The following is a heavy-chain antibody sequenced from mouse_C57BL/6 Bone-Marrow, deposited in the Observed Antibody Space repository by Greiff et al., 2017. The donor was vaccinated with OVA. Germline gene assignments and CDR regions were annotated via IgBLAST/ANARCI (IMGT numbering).Heavy chain of an antibody. CDR1: GFTFSSYA. Sequence: EVQLVESGGGLVKPGGSLKLSCAASGFTFSSYAMSWVRQTPEKRLEWVATISDGGSYTYYPDNVKGRFTISRDNAKNNLYLQMSHLKSEDTAMYYCARALYSNYGSFAYWGQGTLVTVSA. CDR3: ARALYSNYGSFAY. D-gene: IGHD2-5*01. V-gene: IGHV5-4*01. CDR2: ISDGGSYT. J-gene: IGHJ3*01.